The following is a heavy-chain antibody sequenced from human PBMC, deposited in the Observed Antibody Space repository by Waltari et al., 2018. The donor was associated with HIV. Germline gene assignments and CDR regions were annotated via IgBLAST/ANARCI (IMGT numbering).Heavy chain of an antibody. CDR1: GFTVSSNY. CDR3: ARVPWYYDSSRGYFQH. V-gene: IGHV3-66*02. D-gene: IGHD3-22*01. J-gene: IGHJ1*01. Sequence: EVQLVESGGGLVQPGGSLRLSCAASGFTVSSNYMSWVRQAPGKGLGWVSVIYSGGSTYYADSVKGRFTISRDNSKNTLYLQMNSLRTEDTAVYYCARVPWYYDSSRGYFQHWGQGTLVTVSS. CDR2: IYSGGST.